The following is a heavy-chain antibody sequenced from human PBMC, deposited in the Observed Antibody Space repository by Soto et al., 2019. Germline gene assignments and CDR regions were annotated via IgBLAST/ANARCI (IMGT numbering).Heavy chain of an antibody. CDR2: INSSSSYT. CDR1: GFTFSDYY. D-gene: IGHD6-13*01. CDR3: ARIIVAAGGRRYFDL. V-gene: IGHV3-11*05. J-gene: IGHJ2*01. Sequence: QVQLVESGGGLVKPGGSLRLSCAASGFTFSDYYMSWIRQAPGKGLEWVSYINSSSSYTNYADSVKGRFTISRDNAKNSLYLQMNSLRAEDTAVYYCARIIVAAGGRRYFDLGGRGTLVTVSS.